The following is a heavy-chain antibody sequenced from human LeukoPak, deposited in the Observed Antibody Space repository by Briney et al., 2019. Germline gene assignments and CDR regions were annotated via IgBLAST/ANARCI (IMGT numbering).Heavy chain of an antibody. CDR3: AKDLYGSGSYYFDS. CDR2: TSGNGGST. J-gene: IGHJ4*02. D-gene: IGHD1-26*01. CDR1: GFTFSSFA. V-gene: IGHV3-23*01. Sequence: GGSLRLSCSASGFTFSSFAMSWVRQAPGRGLDWVSATSGNGGSTYYTASVKGRFTISRDNSKNTLYLQMNSLRAEDTAVYYCAKDLYGSGSYYFDSWGQGTLVTVSS.